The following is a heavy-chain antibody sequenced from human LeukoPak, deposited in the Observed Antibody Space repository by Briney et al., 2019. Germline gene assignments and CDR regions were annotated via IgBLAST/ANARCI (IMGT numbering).Heavy chain of an antibody. Sequence: GGSLRLSCAASGFTFSNAWMSWVRQAPGKGLEWVGRIKSKTDGGTTDYAAPVKGRFTISRDDSKNTLYLQMNSLKTEDTAVYYCTTDLRCSGGSCYSAPYYYYYYMDVWGKGTTVTVSS. V-gene: IGHV3-15*01. D-gene: IGHD2-15*01. J-gene: IGHJ6*03. CDR3: TTDLRCSGGSCYSAPYYYYYYMDV. CDR1: GFTFSNAW. CDR2: IKSKTDGGTT.